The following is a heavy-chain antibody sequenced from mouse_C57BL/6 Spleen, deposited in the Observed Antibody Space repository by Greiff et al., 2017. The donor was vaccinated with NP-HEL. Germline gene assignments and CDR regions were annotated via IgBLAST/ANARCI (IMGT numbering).Heavy chain of an antibody. J-gene: IGHJ4*01. V-gene: IGHV5-17*01. D-gene: IGHD2-4*01. Sequence: EVKVVESGGGLVKPGGSLKLSCAASGFTFSDYGMHWVRQAPEKGLEWVAYISSGSSTIYYADTVKGRFTISRDNAKNTLFLQMTSLRSEDTAMYYCARDYADYYAMDYWGQGTSVTVSS. CDR2: ISSGSSTI. CDR1: GFTFSDYG. CDR3: ARDYADYYAMDY.